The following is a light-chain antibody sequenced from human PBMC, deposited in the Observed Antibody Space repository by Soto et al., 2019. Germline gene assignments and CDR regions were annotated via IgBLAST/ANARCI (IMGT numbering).Light chain of an antibody. Sequence: DIQITQSPSSLSASVLYRVTITCRASQRISSYLNWYQQKPGKAPRLPIYAASSLQSGVPSRFSGSGSGTDFTLTISSLQPEDFAIYYCQQTYTTPEITFGQGTRLEIK. J-gene: IGKJ5*01. CDR2: AAS. CDR3: QQTYTTPEIT. CDR1: QRISSY. V-gene: IGKV1-39*01.